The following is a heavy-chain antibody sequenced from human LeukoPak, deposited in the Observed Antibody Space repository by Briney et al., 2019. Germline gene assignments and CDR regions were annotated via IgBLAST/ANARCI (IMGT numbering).Heavy chain of an antibody. CDR2: TNPNSGGT. J-gene: IGHJ4*02. V-gene: IGHV1-2*06. D-gene: IGHD3-22*01. CDR1: GYTFTGYY. Sequence: ASVKVSCKASGYTFTGYYMHWVRQAPGQGLEWMGRTNPNSGGTNYAQKFQGRVTMTRDTSISTAYMELSRLRSDDTAVYYCARVLYYYDSSGYGYWGQGTLVTVSS. CDR3: ARVLYYYDSSGYGY.